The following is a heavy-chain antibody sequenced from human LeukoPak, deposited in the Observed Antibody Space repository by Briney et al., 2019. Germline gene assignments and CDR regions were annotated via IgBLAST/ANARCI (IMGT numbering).Heavy chain of an antibody. V-gene: IGHV4-61*02. CDR3: ARGQGSSGWYSIFDY. Sequence: SETLSLTCTVSGGSISSGSYYWSWIRQPAGKGLEWIGRIYTSGSTNYNPSLKSRVTMSVDTSKNQFSLKLSSVTAADTAVYYCARGQGSSGWYSIFDYWGQGTLVTVSS. CDR1: GGSISSGSYY. J-gene: IGHJ4*02. D-gene: IGHD6-19*01. CDR2: IYTSGST.